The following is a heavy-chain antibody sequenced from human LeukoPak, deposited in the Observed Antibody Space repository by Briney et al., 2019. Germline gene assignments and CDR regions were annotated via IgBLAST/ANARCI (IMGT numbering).Heavy chain of an antibody. D-gene: IGHD3-16*01. Sequence: PGGSLRLSCAASGFTFSFYTTHWVRQAPGKGLESVSAISTNGDSTYYVNSVKDRFTISRDNSKNTLYLQMGSLRVEDMAVYYCAREVDGGFDPWGQGTLVTVSS. CDR1: GFTFSFYT. CDR3: AREVDGGFDP. J-gene: IGHJ5*02. CDR2: ISTNGDST. V-gene: IGHV3-64*01.